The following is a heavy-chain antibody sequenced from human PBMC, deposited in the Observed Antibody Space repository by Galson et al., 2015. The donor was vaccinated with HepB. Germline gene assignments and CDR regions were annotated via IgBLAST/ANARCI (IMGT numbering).Heavy chain of an antibody. V-gene: IGHV6-1*01. CDR1: GDSVSSQSAA. J-gene: IGHJ3*02. Sequence: CAISGDSVSSQSAAWNWIRQSPSRGLEWLGRTYYRSKWYSDYAVSVKSRITINPDTSKNQFSLQLNAVTPEDTAVYYCARVLAAFGRDDAFDIWGQGTMVTISS. CDR3: ARVLAAFGRDDAFDI. D-gene: IGHD3-10*01. CDR2: TYYRSKWYS.